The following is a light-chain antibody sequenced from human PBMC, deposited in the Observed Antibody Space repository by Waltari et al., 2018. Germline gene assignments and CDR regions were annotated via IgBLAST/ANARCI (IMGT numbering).Light chain of an antibody. CDR1: SEHSAYA. CDR2: IDGGGGT. Sequence: QLAVTQSPSASASLGASVKLTCTLSSEHSAYAIAWHQHQPEKGPRFSMEIDGGGGTTQGDGLPYRFSGFSSGAERYLTIASLQYEDEAAYFCQTWDPDTVVFGGGTKLTV. V-gene: IGLV4-69*01. CDR3: QTWDPDTVV. J-gene: IGLJ2*01.